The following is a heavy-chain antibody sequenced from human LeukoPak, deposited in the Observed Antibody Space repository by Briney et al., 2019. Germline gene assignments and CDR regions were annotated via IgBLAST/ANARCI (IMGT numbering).Heavy chain of an antibody. J-gene: IGHJ4*02. V-gene: IGHV4-59*01. CDR3: ARGKITGTTLFDY. CDR2: IYYSGST. CDR1: GGSISSYY. Sequence: PSETLSLTCTVSGGSISSYYWSWIRQPPGKGLEWIGYIYYSGSTNYNPSLKSRVTISVDTSKNQFSLKLSSVTAADTAVYYCARGKITGTTLFDYWGQGTLVTVSS. D-gene: IGHD1-20*01.